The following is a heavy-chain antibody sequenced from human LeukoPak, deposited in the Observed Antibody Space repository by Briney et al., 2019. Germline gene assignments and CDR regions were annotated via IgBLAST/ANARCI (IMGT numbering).Heavy chain of an antibody. CDR1: GGSISSHY. J-gene: IGHJ4*02. D-gene: IGHD1-26*01. Sequence: SETLSLTCTVPGGSISSHYWTWIRQPPGKGLEVIGYIYYSGSTNYNSSLKSRVTISVDTSKNQSSRKLSSVLAADTAMYYCAREISGGGSYYDSWGQGTLVTVSS. CDR2: IYYSGST. CDR3: AREISGGGSYYDS. V-gene: IGHV4-59*11.